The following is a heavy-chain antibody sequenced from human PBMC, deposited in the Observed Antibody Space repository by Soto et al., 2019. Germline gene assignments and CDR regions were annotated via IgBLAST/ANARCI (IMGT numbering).Heavy chain of an antibody. Sequence: PSETLSLTCSVSGGSISHGGYHWGWIRQHPGKGLEWIGYIYYSGSTYYNPSLKSRVALSVDTSNNQFSLKLGSVTAADTAVYYCARSPWFGELLGWFDPWGPGTLVTVSS. J-gene: IGHJ5*02. D-gene: IGHD3-10*01. CDR3: ARSPWFGELLGWFDP. V-gene: IGHV4-31*03. CDR1: GGSISHGGYH. CDR2: IYYSGST.